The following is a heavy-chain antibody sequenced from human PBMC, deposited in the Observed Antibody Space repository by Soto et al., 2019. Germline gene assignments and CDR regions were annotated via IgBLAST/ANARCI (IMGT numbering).Heavy chain of an antibody. Sequence: EVQLVESGGGLVQPGGSLRLSCAASGFTFSSYWMHWVRQAPGEGLVWVSRINSDGSTTSYADSVKGRFTISKDNAKNTLYLQMNSLRAEDTAVYYCARVYDILTGSRYWFDPWGQGTLVTVS. CDR1: GFTFSSYW. J-gene: IGHJ5*02. V-gene: IGHV3-74*01. CDR2: INSDGSTT. D-gene: IGHD3-9*01. CDR3: ARVYDILTGSRYWFDP.